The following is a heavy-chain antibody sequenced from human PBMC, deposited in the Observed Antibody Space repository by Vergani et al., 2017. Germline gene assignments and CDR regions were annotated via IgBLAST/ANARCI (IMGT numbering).Heavy chain of an antibody. CDR2: IIPILGIA. CDR1: GGTFSSYT. V-gene: IGHV1-69*02. Sequence: QVQLVQSGAEVKKPGSSVKVSCKASGGTFSSYTISWVRQAPGQGLEWMGRIIPILGIANYAHKFQGRVTITADKSTSTAYMELSSLRSEDTAVYYCARILTSAMAGIMGWYGMDVWGQGTTVTVSS. D-gene: IGHD6-19*01. CDR3: ARILTSAMAGIMGWYGMDV. J-gene: IGHJ6*02.